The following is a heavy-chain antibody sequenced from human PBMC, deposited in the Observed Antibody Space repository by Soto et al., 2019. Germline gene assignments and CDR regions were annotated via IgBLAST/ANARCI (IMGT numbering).Heavy chain of an antibody. CDR2: INPNGGST. J-gene: IGHJ4*02. D-gene: IGHD6-6*01. Sequence: QEQLVQPGAEVKKPGASVKFSGKASGYIFTNFYIHWVRQGPGQGLEWIGIINPNGGSTNYAQNFQGRVTMTRETSTSTVYMDLSSLRSEDTAVYYCSRGLASGDYWGQGTPITVSS. CDR3: SRGLASGDY. CDR1: GYIFTNFY. V-gene: IGHV1-46*03.